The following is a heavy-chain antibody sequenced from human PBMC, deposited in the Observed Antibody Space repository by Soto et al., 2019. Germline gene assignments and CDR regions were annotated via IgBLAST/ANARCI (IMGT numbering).Heavy chain of an antibody. V-gene: IGHV3-30*18. CDR2: ISYDGSNK. CDR3: AKGRYYYDSSGYRVY. CDR1: GFTFSSYG. J-gene: IGHJ4*02. Sequence: SLRLSCAASGFTFSSYGMHWVRQAPGKGLEWVAVISYDGSNKYYADSVKGRFTISRDNSKNTLYLQMNSLRAEDTAVYYCAKGRYYYDSSGYRVYWGQGTLVTVSS. D-gene: IGHD3-22*01.